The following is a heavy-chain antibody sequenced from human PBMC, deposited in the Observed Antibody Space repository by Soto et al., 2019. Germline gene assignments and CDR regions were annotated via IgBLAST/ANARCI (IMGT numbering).Heavy chain of an antibody. D-gene: IGHD4-4*01. J-gene: IGHJ6*02. V-gene: IGHV1-18*01. Sequence: QVQLVQSGAEVKKPGASVKVSCKASGYTFTSYGISWVRQAPGQGLEWMGWISAYNGNTNYAQKLQGRVTMTTDTSTSTAYMELRILRSDDTAVHYCATVYSNYYYYYGMDVWGQGTTVTVSS. CDR1: GYTFTSYG. CDR3: ATVYSNYYYYYGMDV. CDR2: ISAYNGNT.